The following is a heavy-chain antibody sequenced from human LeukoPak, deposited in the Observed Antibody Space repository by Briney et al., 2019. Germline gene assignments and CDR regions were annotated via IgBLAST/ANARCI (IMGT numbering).Heavy chain of an antibody. Sequence: SETLSLTCTVPGGSISSGDYYWSWIRQPPGKGLEWIGYIYYSGSTYYNPSLKSRVTISVDTSKNQFSLKLSSVTAADTAVYYCASTYYDILTGYPKYNWFDPWGQGTLVTVSS. J-gene: IGHJ5*02. V-gene: IGHV4-30-4*01. CDR2: IYYSGST. D-gene: IGHD3-9*01. CDR3: ASTYYDILTGYPKYNWFDP. CDR1: GGSISSGDYY.